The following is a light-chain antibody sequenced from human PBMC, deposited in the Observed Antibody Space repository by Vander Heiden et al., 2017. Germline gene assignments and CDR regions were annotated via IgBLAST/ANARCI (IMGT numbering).Light chain of an antibody. J-gene: IGLJ3*02. Sequence: SYELTQPPSVSVSPGQTARITCSGDALPKQYAYWYQQKPGQAPVLVIYKDSERPSGIPERFSGSSSGTTVTLPISGVQAEDEADYYCQSADSSGTWVFGGGTKLTVL. V-gene: IGLV3-25*03. CDR1: ALPKQY. CDR3: QSADSSGTWV. CDR2: KDS.